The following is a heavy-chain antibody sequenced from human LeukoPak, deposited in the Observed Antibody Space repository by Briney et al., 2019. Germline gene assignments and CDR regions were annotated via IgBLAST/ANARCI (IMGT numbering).Heavy chain of an antibody. CDR1: GDSISSRHYY. CDR3: ARRDSGGWFHYNWFDP. Sequence: SETLSLTCAVSGDSISSRHYYWAWIRQPPGKGLEWIGNVYYSGTTHYNPSLQSRVTISVDTSKNQFSLKVNSVTAADMAMYYCARRDSGGWFHYNWFDPWGQGTLVTVSS. D-gene: IGHD2-15*01. V-gene: IGHV4-39*01. CDR2: VYYSGTT. J-gene: IGHJ5*02.